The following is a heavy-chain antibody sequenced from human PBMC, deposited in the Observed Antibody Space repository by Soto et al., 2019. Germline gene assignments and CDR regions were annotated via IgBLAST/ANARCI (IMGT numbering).Heavy chain of an antibody. D-gene: IGHD1-7*01. CDR2: IYYSGST. Sequence: PSETLSLTCTVSGGPISSGDYYWSWIRQPPGEGLEWIGYIYYSGSTYYNPSLKSRITISVDTSKNQFSLKLSSVTAADTAVYYCARLTGTKWSFDYWGQGTLVTVSS. CDR3: ARLTGTKWSFDY. V-gene: IGHV4-30-4*01. CDR1: GGPISSGDYY. J-gene: IGHJ4*02.